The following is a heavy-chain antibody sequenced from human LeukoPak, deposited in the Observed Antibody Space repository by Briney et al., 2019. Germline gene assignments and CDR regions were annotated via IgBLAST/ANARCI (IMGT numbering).Heavy chain of an antibody. CDR1: GASFSSGDQY. D-gene: IGHD3-22*01. CDR3: SRGLDSRKLGY. J-gene: IGHJ4*02. CDR2: IHPSGTL. Sequence: SQTLSLTCTVSGASFSSGDQYWNWIRQSPGKGLEWIGSIHPSGTLYNNPSLESRVTMSMDTSKNQFSLNLNCVTAADTAVYFCSRGLDSRKLGYWGQGTLVTVSS. V-gene: IGHV4-31*03.